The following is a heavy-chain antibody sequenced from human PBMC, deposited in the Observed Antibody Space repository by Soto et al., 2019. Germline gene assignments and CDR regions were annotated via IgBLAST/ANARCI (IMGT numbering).Heavy chain of an antibody. CDR2: IQYQGINK. CDR3: ARGLDSDSSGYYLDF. V-gene: IGHV3-30*02. Sequence: GGSLRLSCAASGFTFSTYGMHWVRQAPGKGLEWVAFIQYQGINKDYADSVKGRFTISRDNSRSTLYLQMNSLRAEDTAVYYCARGLDSDSSGYYLDFWGQGALVTVSS. D-gene: IGHD3-22*01. CDR1: GFTFSTYG. J-gene: IGHJ4*02.